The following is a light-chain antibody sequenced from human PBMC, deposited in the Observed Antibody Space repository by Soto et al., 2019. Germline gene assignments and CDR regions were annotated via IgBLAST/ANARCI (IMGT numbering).Light chain of an antibody. CDR2: EVS. Sequence: QSVLTQPASVSGSRGQSLTISCTGTSSDVGSYNLVSWYQQHPGKAPKLMIYEVSTRPSGVSNRFSGSKSGNTASLTISGLQAEDEADYYCCSYAGSSTPLIFGTGTKVTVL. V-gene: IGLV2-23*02. CDR1: SSDVGSYNL. J-gene: IGLJ1*01. CDR3: CSYAGSSTPLI.